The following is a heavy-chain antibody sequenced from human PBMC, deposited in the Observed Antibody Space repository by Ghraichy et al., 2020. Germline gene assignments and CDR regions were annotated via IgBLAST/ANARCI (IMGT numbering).Heavy chain of an antibody. V-gene: IGHV6-1*01. Sequence: SETLSLTCDISGDSVSSNSAVWIWIRQSPSRGLEWLGRTYYRSKWFNNYAESVKGRIIITPDTSKNQFSLQLKSVTPEDTAVYYCGGSIKASGNGVDVWGQGTTVTVSS. CDR1: GDSVSSNSAV. J-gene: IGHJ6*02. CDR3: GGSIKASGNGVDV. D-gene: IGHD5-24*01. CDR2: TYYRSKWFN.